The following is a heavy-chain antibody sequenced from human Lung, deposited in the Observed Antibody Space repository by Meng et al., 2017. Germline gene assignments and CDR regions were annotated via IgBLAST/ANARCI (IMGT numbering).Heavy chain of an antibody. V-gene: IGHV3-15*01. CDR1: GFYFSNAW. CDR3: SWDDRAVSDY. D-gene: IGHD3-9*01. CDR2: IKSNTDGGTA. J-gene: IGHJ4*02. Sequence: VDLVGSGGDLVKPGGSLRLSCAASGFYFSNAWMSWVRQAPGKGLEWVGRIKSNTDGGTAEYAAPVTGRFTISRDDSKSTLYLQLSGLTTDDTGVYYCSWDDRAVSDYWGQGTLVTVSS.